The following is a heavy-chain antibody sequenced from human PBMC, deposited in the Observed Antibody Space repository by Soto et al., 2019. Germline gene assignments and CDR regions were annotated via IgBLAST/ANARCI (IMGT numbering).Heavy chain of an antibody. CDR1: GFTFSSYA. V-gene: IGHV3-23*01. D-gene: IGHD2-2*01. Sequence: EVQLLESGGGLVQPGGSLRLSCAASGFTFSSYAMSWVRQAPGTGLEWVSAISGSGGSTYYADSVRGRFTSSRDNSKNTLYLKMNSLRAEDTAVYYWATGRGYCSSTSCDVGSDYWVQGTLVTVSS. J-gene: IGHJ4*02. CDR2: ISGSGGST. CDR3: ATGRGYCSSTSCDVGSDY.